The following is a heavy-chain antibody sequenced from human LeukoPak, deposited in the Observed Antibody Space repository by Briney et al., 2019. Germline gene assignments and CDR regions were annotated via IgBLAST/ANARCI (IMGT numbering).Heavy chain of an antibody. D-gene: IGHD3-22*01. CDR2: ISSSGSTI. V-gene: IGHV3-11*01. Sequence: GGSLRLSCAASGFTFSDYYMSWIRQAPGKGLEWVSYISSSGSTIYYADSVKGRFTISRDNAKNSLYLQMNSLRAEDTAVYYCAREGSPTGYYDSSGYFATTAFDYWGQGTLATVSS. CDR3: AREGSPTGYYDSSGYFATTAFDY. CDR1: GFTFSDYY. J-gene: IGHJ4*02.